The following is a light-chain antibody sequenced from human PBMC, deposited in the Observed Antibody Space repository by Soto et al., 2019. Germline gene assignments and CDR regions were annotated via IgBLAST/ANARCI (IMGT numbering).Light chain of an antibody. CDR3: QKYYSYPLN. CDR1: QGISSY. J-gene: IGKJ4*01. Sequence: AIRMTQSPSSFSSSTGDRVTITCRSSQGISSYLAWYQQKPGKAPKLLIYAASTLQSGVPSRFSGSGSGTDFTLTISCLQSEDFATYYCQKYYSYPLNFGGGTKVDIK. CDR2: AAS. V-gene: IGKV1-8*01.